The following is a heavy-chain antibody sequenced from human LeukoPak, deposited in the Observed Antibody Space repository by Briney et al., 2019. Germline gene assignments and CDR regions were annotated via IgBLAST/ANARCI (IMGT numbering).Heavy chain of an antibody. CDR2: INSDGRII. CDR1: GSSLNDYW. J-gene: IGHJ5*02. D-gene: IGHD2-15*01. CDR3: ASEGVGYCSGGSCYSYWFDP. Sequence: GGSLRLSCVASGSSLNDYWMNWVRQPLGKGLVAISRINSDGRIIIYADSVRGRFIISRDNAKNTLYLQMNSLRAEDTAVYYCASEGVGYCSGGSCYSYWFDPWGQGTLVTVSS. V-gene: IGHV3-74*01.